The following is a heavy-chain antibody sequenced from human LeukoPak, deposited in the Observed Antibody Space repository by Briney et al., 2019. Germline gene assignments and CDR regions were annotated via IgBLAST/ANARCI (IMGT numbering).Heavy chain of an antibody. CDR1: GGSISSYY. D-gene: IGHD6-6*01. CDR3: ASTARPGKHYYYYYMDV. CDR2: IYTRGST. J-gene: IGHJ6*03. Sequence: SETLSLTCTVSGGSISSYYWSWIRQPAGKGLEWIGRIYTRGSTNYNPPLKSRVTISVDTSKNQFSLKLSSVTAADTAVYYCASTARPGKHYYYYYMDVWGKGTTVTVSS. V-gene: IGHV4-4*07.